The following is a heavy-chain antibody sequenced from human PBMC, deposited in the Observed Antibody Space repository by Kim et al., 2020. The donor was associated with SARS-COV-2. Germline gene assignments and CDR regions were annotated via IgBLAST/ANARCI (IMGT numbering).Heavy chain of an antibody. CDR1: GGSISSYY. Sequence: SETLSLTCTVSGGSISSYYWTWIRQPAGKGLEWIGHIYTSENTNYNPSLNSRVTMSVDTSKNQFSLKLSSVTAADTAVYYCARDTRYGSAYNWFDPWGQGTLVTVSS. V-gene: IGHV4-4*07. D-gene: IGHD3-10*01. J-gene: IGHJ5*02. CDR3: ARDTRYGSAYNWFDP. CDR2: IYTSENT.